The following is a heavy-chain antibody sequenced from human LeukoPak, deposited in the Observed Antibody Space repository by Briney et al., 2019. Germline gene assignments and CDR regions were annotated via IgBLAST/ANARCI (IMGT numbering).Heavy chain of an antibody. CDR3: ARLRGSGPYYYNGLDV. J-gene: IGHJ6*04. CDR2: IDPGDSYT. V-gene: IGHV5-10-1*01. Sequence: GESLRISCKRSGYSFTSYWITWVRQMPGKGLEWMGRIDPGDSYTNYSPSFQGHVTISADKSINTAYLQWSSLKASDTAMYYCARLRGSGPYYYNGLDVWGKGTTVTVSS. D-gene: IGHD3-10*01. CDR1: GYSFTSYW.